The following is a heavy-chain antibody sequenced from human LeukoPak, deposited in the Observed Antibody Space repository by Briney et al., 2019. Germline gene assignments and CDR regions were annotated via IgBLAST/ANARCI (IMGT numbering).Heavy chain of an antibody. J-gene: IGHJ4*02. CDR3: AKDIAQGYTFGSIEQDY. V-gene: IGHV3-23*01. D-gene: IGHD5-18*01. Sequence: PGGSLRLSCAASGFTFSSYAMSWVRQAPGKGLEWVSAISESGSGTYYADSVKGRFTISRDNSKDTLSLQMNSLRAEDTAVYYCAKDIAQGYTFGSIEQDYWGQGTLATVSS. CDR2: ISESGSGT. CDR1: GFTFSSYA.